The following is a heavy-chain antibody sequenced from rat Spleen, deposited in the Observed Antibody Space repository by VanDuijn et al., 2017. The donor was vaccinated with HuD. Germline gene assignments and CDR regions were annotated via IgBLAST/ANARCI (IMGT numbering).Heavy chain of an antibody. V-gene: IGHV5-22*01. CDR3: ARPASSRYVMDA. CDR1: GFTFSDYY. J-gene: IGHJ4*01. CDR2: ISYEGRST. D-gene: IGHD1-2*01. Sequence: EVQLVESDGGLVQPGRSLKLSCAASGFTFSDYYMAWVRQAPKKGLEWVASISYEGRSTYYGDSVKGRFTVSRANAKSTLYLQMNSLRSEDTATYYCARPASSRYVMDAWGQGASVTVSS.